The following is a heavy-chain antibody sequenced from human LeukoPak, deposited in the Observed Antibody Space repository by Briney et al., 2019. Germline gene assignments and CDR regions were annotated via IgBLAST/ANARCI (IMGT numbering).Heavy chain of an antibody. D-gene: IGHD1-26*01. CDR3: AERTWGIVGATDEFQH. CDR1: GGTFSSYA. V-gene: IGHV1-69*13. Sequence: GGSVKVSCKASGGTFSSYAISWVRQAPGQGLEWMGGIIPIFGTANYAQKFQGRVTITADESTSTAYMELSSLRSEDTAVYYCAERTWGIVGATDEFQHWGQGTLVTVSS. CDR2: IIPIFGTA. J-gene: IGHJ1*01.